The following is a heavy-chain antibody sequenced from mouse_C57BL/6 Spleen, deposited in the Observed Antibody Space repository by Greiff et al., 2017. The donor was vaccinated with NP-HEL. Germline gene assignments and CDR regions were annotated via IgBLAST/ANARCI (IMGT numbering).Heavy chain of an antibody. J-gene: IGHJ2*01. CDR1: GYTFTSYW. CDR2: IDPSDSYT. V-gene: IGHV1-69*01. Sequence: VQLQQPGAELVMPGASVKLSCKASGYTFTSYWMHWVKQRPGQGLEWIGEIDPSDSYTNYNQKFKGKSTLTVDKSSSTAYMQLSSLTSEDSAVYYCARLGRPLDYWGQGTTLTVSS. CDR3: ARLGRPLDY. D-gene: IGHD4-1*01.